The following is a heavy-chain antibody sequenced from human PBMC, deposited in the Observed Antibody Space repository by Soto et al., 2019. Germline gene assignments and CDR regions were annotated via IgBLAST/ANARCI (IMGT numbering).Heavy chain of an antibody. D-gene: IGHD4-17*01. J-gene: IGHJ6*03. V-gene: IGHV4-39*01. CDR1: GGSISSSSYY. CDR3: ARLTRGYDYAPKDYYYYYMDV. Sequence: SETLSLTCTVSGGSISSSSYYWGWIRQPPGKGLEWIGSIYYSGSTYYNPSLKSRVTISVDTSKNQFSLKLSSVTAADTAVYYCARLTRGYDYAPKDYYYYYMDVWGKGTTVTVSS. CDR2: IYYSGST.